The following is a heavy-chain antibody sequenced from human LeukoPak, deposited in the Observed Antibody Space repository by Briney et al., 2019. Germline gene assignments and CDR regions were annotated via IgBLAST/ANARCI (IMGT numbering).Heavy chain of an antibody. V-gene: IGHV3-23*01. D-gene: IGHD5-24*01. Sequence: GGTLRLSCAASGFTFSRYGMSWVRQAPGKGLEWVSAISGSGGTTYYTDSVKGRFTISRDNSKNTLYLQINSLRVEDTAVYYCAKSGYNRFDYWGQGTLVTVSS. J-gene: IGHJ4*02. CDR3: AKSGYNRFDY. CDR2: ISGSGGTT. CDR1: GFTFSRYG.